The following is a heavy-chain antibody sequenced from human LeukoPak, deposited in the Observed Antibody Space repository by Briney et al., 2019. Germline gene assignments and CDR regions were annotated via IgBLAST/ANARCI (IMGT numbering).Heavy chain of an antibody. V-gene: IGHV4-59*01. D-gene: IGHD4-17*01. J-gene: IGHJ3*02. Sequence: SETLSLTCTASGGSISSYYWSWIRQPPGKGLEWIGYIYYSGSTNYNPSLKSRVTISVDTSKNQFSLKLSSVTAADTAVYYCARLTVTTGSDAFDIWGQGTMVTVSS. CDR2: IYYSGST. CDR3: ARLTVTTGSDAFDI. CDR1: GGSISSYY.